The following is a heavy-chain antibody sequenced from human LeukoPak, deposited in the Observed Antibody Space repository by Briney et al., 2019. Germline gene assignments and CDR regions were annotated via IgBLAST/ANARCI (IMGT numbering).Heavy chain of an antibody. D-gene: IGHD6-6*01. V-gene: IGHV4-31*03. Sequence: SQTLSLTCTVSGGSISSGGYYWSWIHQHPGKGLEWIGYIYYSGSTYYNPSLKSRVTISVDTSKNQFSLKLSSVTAADTAVYYCARNPVANSSSAFDYWGQGTLVTVSS. CDR2: IYYSGST. CDR3: ARNPVANSSSAFDY. J-gene: IGHJ4*02. CDR1: GGSISSGGYY.